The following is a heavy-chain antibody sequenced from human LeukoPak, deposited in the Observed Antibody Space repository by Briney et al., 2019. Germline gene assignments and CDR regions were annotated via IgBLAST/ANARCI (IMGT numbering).Heavy chain of an antibody. D-gene: IGHD5-12*01. CDR2: ISYDGSNK. J-gene: IGHJ4*02. Sequence: GRSLRLSCAASGFTFSSYAMHWVRQAPGKGLEWVAVISYDGSNKYYADSVKGRFTISRDNSKNTLYLQMNSLRAEDTAVYYCARDPYNTGYEFPGFFDYWGQGTLVTVSS. V-gene: IGHV3-30-3*01. CDR3: ARDPYNTGYEFPGFFDY. CDR1: GFTFSSYA.